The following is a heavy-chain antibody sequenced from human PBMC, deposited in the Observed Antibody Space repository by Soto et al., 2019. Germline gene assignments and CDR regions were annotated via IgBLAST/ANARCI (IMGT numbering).Heavy chain of an antibody. CDR1: GDSVSSNSAA. Sequence: TLSLTCAISGDSVSSNSAAWNWIRLSQSRGLKWLARTYYRSRWYNDYAVSVRSRITVNPDTSKNQFSLQLTSVTPEDTAVYYCAGTTSHQWYYMDVWGKGTTVTVSS. J-gene: IGHJ6*03. CDR2: TYYRSRWYN. D-gene: IGHD1-7*01. CDR3: AGTTSHQWYYMDV. V-gene: IGHV6-1*01.